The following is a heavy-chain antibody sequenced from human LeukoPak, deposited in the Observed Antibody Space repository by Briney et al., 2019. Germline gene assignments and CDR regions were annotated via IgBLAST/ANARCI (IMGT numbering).Heavy chain of an antibody. D-gene: IGHD3-22*01. J-gene: IGHJ4*02. CDR1: GGSFSGYY. V-gene: IGHV4-34*01. Sequence: SETLSLTCAVYGGSFSGYYWSWIRQPPGKGLEWIGEINHSGSTNYNPSLKSRVTISVDTSKNQFSLKLSSVTAADTAVYYCARPYYYDSSFFDYWGQGTLVTVSS. CDR3: ARPYYYDSSFFDY. CDR2: INHSGST.